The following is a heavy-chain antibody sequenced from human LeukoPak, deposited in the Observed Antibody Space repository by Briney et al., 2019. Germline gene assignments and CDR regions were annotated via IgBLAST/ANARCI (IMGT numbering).Heavy chain of an antibody. Sequence: GASVKVSCKASGYTFTGYYMHWVRQAPGQGLEWMGWINPNSGGTNYAQKFQGRVTMARDTSISTAYMELSRLRSDDTAVYYCARAEGGTIFGVVISWGQGTLVTVSS. CDR3: ARAEGGTIFGVVIS. J-gene: IGHJ5*02. V-gene: IGHV1-2*02. D-gene: IGHD3-3*01. CDR2: INPNSGGT. CDR1: GYTFTGYY.